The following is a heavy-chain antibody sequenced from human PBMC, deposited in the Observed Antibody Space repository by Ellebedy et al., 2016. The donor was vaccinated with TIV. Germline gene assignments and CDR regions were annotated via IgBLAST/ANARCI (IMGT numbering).Heavy chain of an antibody. V-gene: IGHV3-74*01. CDR2: INTDGSSR. CDR1: GFTLSGHW. CDR3: ARRASYGDYAVQVNPWFDP. Sequence: GESLKISCAASGFTLSGHWMHWIRQAPGKGLMWLSRINTDGSSRSYADSVEGRFTISRDNAKNSLFLQMNSLRVEDTAVYYCARRASYGDYAVQVNPWFDPWGQGTLVTVSS. J-gene: IGHJ5*02. D-gene: IGHD4-17*01.